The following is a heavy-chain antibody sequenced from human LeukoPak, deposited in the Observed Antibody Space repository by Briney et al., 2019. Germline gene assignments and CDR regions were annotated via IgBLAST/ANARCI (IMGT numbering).Heavy chain of an antibody. Sequence: PSKTLSLTCTVSGGSISTYYWSWIRKPPGKGLEWIGHIYNSGSTNYSPSLKSRVTISVDTSKNQFSLKLSSVTAADTAVYYCASGSGSYDAFDIWGQGTMVTVSS. CDR1: GGSISTYY. CDR3: ASGSGSYDAFDI. J-gene: IGHJ3*02. CDR2: IYNSGST. D-gene: IGHD1-26*01. V-gene: IGHV4-59*01.